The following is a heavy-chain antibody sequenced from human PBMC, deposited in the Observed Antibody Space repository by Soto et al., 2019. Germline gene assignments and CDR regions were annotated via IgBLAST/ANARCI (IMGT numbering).Heavy chain of an antibody. CDR2: INHSGST. D-gene: IGHD3-9*01. Sequence: SETLSLTCSVYGGSFSGYYWSWIRQPPGKGLEWIGEINHSGSTNYNPSLKSRVTISVDTSKNQFSLKLSSVTAADTAVYYCAITLTGYYNVIDYCGQGNRGTV. CDR1: GGSFSGYY. V-gene: IGHV4-34*01. CDR3: AITLTGYYNVIDY. J-gene: IGHJ4*02.